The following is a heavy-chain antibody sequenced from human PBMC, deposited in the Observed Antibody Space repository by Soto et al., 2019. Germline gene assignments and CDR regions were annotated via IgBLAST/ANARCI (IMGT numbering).Heavy chain of an antibody. D-gene: IGHD1-7*01. V-gene: IGHV4-34*01. J-gene: IGHJ6*02. CDR2: ISHSGST. CDR1: GGSFSGYY. CDR3: ARAPLQLELRDYYYYGMDV. Sequence: SETLSLTCAVYGGSFSGYYWSWIRQPPGKGLEWIGEISHSGSTNYNPSLKSRVTISVDTSKNQFSLKLSSVTAADTAVYYCARAPLQLELRDYYYYGMDVWGQGTTVTVSS.